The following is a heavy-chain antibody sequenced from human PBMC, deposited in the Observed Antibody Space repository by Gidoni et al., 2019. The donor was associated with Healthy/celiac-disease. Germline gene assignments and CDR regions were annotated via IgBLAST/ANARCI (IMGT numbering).Heavy chain of an antibody. V-gene: IGHV3-66*01. CDR1: GFTVSSNY. J-gene: IGHJ6*02. D-gene: IGHD4-17*01. CDR2: IYSGGST. CDR3: AREPQTTPFYYYGMDV. Sequence: EVQLVESGGGLVQPGGSLRLSCAASGFTVSSNYMSWVRQAPGKGLEWFSVIYSGGSTYYADSVKGRFTISRDNSKNTLYLQMNSLRAEDTAVYYCAREPQTTPFYYYGMDVWGQGTTVTVSS.